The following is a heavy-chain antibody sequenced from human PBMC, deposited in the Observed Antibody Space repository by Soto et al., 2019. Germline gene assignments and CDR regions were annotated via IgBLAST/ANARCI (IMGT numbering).Heavy chain of an antibody. CDR2: ISYDGSNK. D-gene: IGHD6-13*01. Sequence: QVQLVESGGGVVQPGRSLRLSCAASGFTFSSYGMHWVRQAPGKGLEWVAVISYDGSNKYYADSVKGRFTISRDNSKNTLYLQMNSLRAEDTAVYYCVKDEGSSRPFDYWGQGILVTVSS. CDR3: VKDEGSSRPFDY. V-gene: IGHV3-30*18. CDR1: GFTFSSYG. J-gene: IGHJ4*02.